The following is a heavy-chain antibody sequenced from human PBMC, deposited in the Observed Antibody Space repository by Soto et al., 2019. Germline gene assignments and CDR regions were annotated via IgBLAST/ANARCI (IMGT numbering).Heavy chain of an antibody. CDR2: ISGSGGST. Sequence: EVQLLESGGGLVQPGGSLRLSCAASGFTFSSYAMSWVRQAPGKGLEWVSAISGSGGSTYYADSVKSRFTISRDNSKNTLYLQMNSLRAEDTAVYYCAKDRGFVVVPAATHTWGQGTLVTVSS. D-gene: IGHD2-2*01. CDR1: GFTFSSYA. V-gene: IGHV3-23*01. J-gene: IGHJ5*02. CDR3: AKDRGFVVVPAATHT.